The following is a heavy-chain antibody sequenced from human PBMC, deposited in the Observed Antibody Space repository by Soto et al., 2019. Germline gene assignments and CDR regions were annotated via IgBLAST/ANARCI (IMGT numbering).Heavy chain of an antibody. D-gene: IGHD3-3*01. Sequence: SETLSLTCTVSGGSISSSSYYWGWIRQPPGKGLKWIGSIYYSGSTYYNPSLKSRVTISVDTSKNQFSLKLSSVTAADTAVYYCASTPDYDFWSGYAFDIWGQGTMVTVSS. CDR2: IYYSGST. V-gene: IGHV4-39*01. CDR3: ASTPDYDFWSGYAFDI. J-gene: IGHJ3*02. CDR1: GGSISSSSYY.